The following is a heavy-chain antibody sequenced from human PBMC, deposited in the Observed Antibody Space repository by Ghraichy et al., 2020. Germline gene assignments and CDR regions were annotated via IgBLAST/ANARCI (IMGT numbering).Heavy chain of an antibody. D-gene: IGHD5-18*01. Sequence: GSLNISCAASGFTFSSYAMHWVRQAPGKGLEWVVVISDGGSDKYYADSVKGRFTISRDNSKNTLYLQMNSLRAEDTAVYYCAKSGYSYGFSPHKHGMDVWGQGTTVTVSS. CDR1: GFTFSSYA. V-gene: IGHV3-30*18. CDR2: ISDGGSDK. J-gene: IGHJ6*02. CDR3: AKSGYSYGFSPHKHGMDV.